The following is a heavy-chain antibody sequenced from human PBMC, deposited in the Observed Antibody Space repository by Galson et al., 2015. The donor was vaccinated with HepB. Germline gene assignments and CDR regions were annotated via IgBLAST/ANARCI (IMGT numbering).Heavy chain of an antibody. V-gene: IGHV3-30*04. J-gene: IGHJ2*01. Sequence: SLRLSCAASGFTFSTYAMHWVRQTPGKGLEWVAVISYDGSNRYYADSVRGRFTISRDNSKNTLYLQMSSLRAEDTAVYYCARDSGWTEQLVHSGDFDLWGRGTLVTVSS. CDR3: ARDSGWTEQLVHSGDFDL. CDR1: GFTFSTYA. CDR2: ISYDGSNR. D-gene: IGHD6-6*01.